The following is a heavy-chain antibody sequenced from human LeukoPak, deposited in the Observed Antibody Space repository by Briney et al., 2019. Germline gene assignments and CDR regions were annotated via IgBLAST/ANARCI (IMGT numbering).Heavy chain of an antibody. CDR2: INPNNADT. CDR3: ATSYDYKVAPFDL. Sequence: AASVKVSCKASGYTFTGYYLHWVRQAPGQGLEWMGWINPNNADTKSAPKFQGRVTLTRDTSMDTAYLELNNLRFNDTAMYYCATSYDYKVAPFDLWGQGTLVTVSS. V-gene: IGHV1-2*02. CDR1: GYTFTGYY. D-gene: IGHD5-12*01. J-gene: IGHJ4*02.